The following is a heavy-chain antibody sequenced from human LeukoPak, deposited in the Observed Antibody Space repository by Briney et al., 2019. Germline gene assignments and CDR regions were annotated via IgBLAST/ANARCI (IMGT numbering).Heavy chain of an antibody. CDR2: IYNAATT. V-gene: IGHV4-4*08. Sequence: SETLSLTCAVSGGSISNYYWTWIRQPPGKGLEWLGFIYNAATTNYNPSLKSRVTISVDTSKNQFSLRPSSVTAADSAIYYCARVTTAWYVIGYWGQGALVTVSS. CDR3: ARVTTAWYVIGY. CDR1: GGSISNYY. D-gene: IGHD6-13*01. J-gene: IGHJ4*02.